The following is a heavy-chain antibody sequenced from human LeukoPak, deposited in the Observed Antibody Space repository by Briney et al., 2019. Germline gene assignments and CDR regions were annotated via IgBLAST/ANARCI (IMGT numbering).Heavy chain of an antibody. Sequence: PGGSLRLSCAASGFTFSSYGMHWVRQAPGKGLEWVAFIRYDGSNKYYTDPVKGRFTISRDNSKNTLYLQMNSLRAEDTAVYYCAKDQYSSSYYFDYWGQGTLVTVSS. V-gene: IGHV3-30*02. J-gene: IGHJ4*02. CDR1: GFTFSSYG. CDR2: IRYDGSNK. CDR3: AKDQYSSSYYFDY. D-gene: IGHD6-6*01.